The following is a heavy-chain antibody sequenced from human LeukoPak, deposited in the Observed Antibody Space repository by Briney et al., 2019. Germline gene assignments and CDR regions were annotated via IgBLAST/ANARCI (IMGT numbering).Heavy chain of an antibody. CDR3: AKDRRLRLPFDY. CDR2: ISFDGTNK. CDR1: GFTFSSYG. J-gene: IGHJ4*02. Sequence: GRSLRLSCAASGFTFSSYGMHWVRQAPGKGLEWVALISFDGTNKYYADSVKGRFTISRDNSKNTLYLQMNSLRAEDTAVYYCAKDRRLRLPFDYWGQGTLVTVSS. V-gene: IGHV3-30*18. D-gene: IGHD5-12*01.